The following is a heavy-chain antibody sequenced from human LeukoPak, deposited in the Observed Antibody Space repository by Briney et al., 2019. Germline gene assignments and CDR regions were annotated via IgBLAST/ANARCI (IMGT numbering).Heavy chain of an antibody. V-gene: IGHV3-7*01. CDR3: ARHTLWRFDY. J-gene: IGHJ4*02. D-gene: IGHD1-1*01. CDR1: GFTFTNYW. Sequence: GGSLRLSCAAYGFTFTNYWLTWVRQAPGKGLEWVANINQDGGTEYYGDSMKGRFTISRGNAKNLVYLQINSLRAEDTAVYFCARHTLWRFDYWGQGALVTVSS. CDR2: INQDGGTE.